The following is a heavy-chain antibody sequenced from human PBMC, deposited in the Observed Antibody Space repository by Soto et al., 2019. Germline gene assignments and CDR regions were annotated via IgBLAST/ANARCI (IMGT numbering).Heavy chain of an antibody. CDR1: GFTFSIYW. CDR2: MNTDGSRT. J-gene: IGHJ4*02. Sequence: EVQLVESGGGLVQPGGSLRLSCAASGFTFSIYWMHWVRQVPGKGLVWVSRMNTDGSRTSYADSARGRFTISRDDAKSTLYLQMNNRRAEETAVYYCARGDGDQYDAHGYLGRHWGQGQLVTLSS. CDR3: ARGDGDQYDAHGYLGRH. V-gene: IGHV3-74*01. D-gene: IGHD5-18*01.